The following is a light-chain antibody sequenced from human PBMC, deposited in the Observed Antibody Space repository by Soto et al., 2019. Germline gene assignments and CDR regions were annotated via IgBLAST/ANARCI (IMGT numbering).Light chain of an antibody. J-gene: IGKJ1*01. CDR3: QHYSASPLT. CDR1: LTISDSY. Sequence: EIVLTHSPCTLSLSPGERATLSCRASLTISDSYLAWYQQKAGQAPRLVIYGASNRATGIPDRFSASGSGTDFTLTISRLEPEDFAVYYCQHYSASPLTFGQGTKWES. V-gene: IGKV3-20*01. CDR2: GAS.